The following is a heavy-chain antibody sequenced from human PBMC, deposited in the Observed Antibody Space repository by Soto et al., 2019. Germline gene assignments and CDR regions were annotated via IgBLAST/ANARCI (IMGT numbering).Heavy chain of an antibody. D-gene: IGHD3-22*01. Sequence: GGSLRLSCAASGFTFSSYSMNWVRQAPGKGLEWVSSISSSSSYIYYADSVKGRFTISRDNAKNSLYLQMNSLRAEDTAVYYCATAPYYYDSSVYYAYWGQGTLVTVSS. CDR3: ATAPYYYDSSVYYAY. V-gene: IGHV3-21*01. CDR2: ISSSSSYI. J-gene: IGHJ4*02. CDR1: GFTFSSYS.